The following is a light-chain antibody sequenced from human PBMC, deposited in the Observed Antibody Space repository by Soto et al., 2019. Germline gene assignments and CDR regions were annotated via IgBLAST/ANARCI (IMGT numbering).Light chain of an antibody. Sequence: QSALTQPASVSGSPGQSITISCTGNSSHVGGYNYVSWYQQHPGKAPKLMIYDVSNRPSGVSNRFSGSKSGNTASLTISGLQAEDEADYYCSSYTSSSTLARVFGGGTKLTVL. V-gene: IGLV2-14*01. CDR2: DVS. CDR1: SSHVGGYNY. J-gene: IGLJ3*02. CDR3: SSYTSSSTLARV.